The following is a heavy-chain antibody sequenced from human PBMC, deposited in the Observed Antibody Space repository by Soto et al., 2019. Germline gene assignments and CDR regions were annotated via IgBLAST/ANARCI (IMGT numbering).Heavy chain of an antibody. J-gene: IGHJ4*02. CDR3: ARRPLYYYDSSGYYPIFDY. Sequence: SETLSLTCAVYGGSFSGYYWSWIRQPPGKGLEWIGEINHSGSTNYNPSLKSRVTISVDTSKNQFSLKLSSVTAADTAVYYCARRPLYYYDSSGYYPIFDYWGQGALVPVAS. CDR2: INHSGST. CDR1: GGSFSGYY. D-gene: IGHD3-22*01. V-gene: IGHV4-34*01.